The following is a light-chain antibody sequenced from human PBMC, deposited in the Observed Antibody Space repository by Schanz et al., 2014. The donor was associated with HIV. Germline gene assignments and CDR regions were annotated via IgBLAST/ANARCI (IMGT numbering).Light chain of an antibody. V-gene: IGKV3-20*01. CDR2: GAS. Sequence: EVVLTQSPGTLSLSPGERATLSCRASQSVSTNSLVWYQQKPGQAPRLLIYGASTRVTGIPARFSGSGSGTDFTLTISRLEPEDFAVYYCQQYGSSPRTFGQGTRLEIK. J-gene: IGKJ5*01. CDR3: QQYGSSPRT. CDR1: QSVSTNS.